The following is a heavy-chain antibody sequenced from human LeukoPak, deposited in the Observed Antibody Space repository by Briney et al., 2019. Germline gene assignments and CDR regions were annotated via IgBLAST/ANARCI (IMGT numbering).Heavy chain of an antibody. V-gene: IGHV3-11*01. J-gene: IGHJ5*02. D-gene: IGHD2-15*01. Sequence: GGSLRLPCAASGFTFSDSYMSWFRQAPGKGLEWVSYISSSGSTINYADSVKGRFTISRDNAKNSLYLQMNSLRAEDTAVYFCARLGYCGGGSCYPNWFDPWGQGTLVTVSS. CDR3: ARLGYCGGGSCYPNWFDP. CDR1: GFTFSDSY. CDR2: ISSSGSTI.